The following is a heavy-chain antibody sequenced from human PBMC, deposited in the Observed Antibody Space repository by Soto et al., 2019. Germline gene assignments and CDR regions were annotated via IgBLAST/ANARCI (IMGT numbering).Heavy chain of an antibody. CDR1: GFTVSSNY. CDR3: ARDHERSGWSDY. D-gene: IGHD6-19*01. V-gene: IGHV3-66*01. Sequence: SLRLSCAASGFTVSSNYMSWVRQAPGKGLEWVSVIYSGGSTYYADSVKGRFTISRDNSKNTLYLQMNSLRAEDTAVYYCARDHERSGWSDYWGQGTLVTVSS. J-gene: IGHJ4*02. CDR2: IYSGGST.